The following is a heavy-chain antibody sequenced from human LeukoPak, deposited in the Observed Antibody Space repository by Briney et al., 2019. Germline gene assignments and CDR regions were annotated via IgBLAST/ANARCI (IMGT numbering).Heavy chain of an antibody. CDR2: INHSGST. J-gene: IGHJ4*02. V-gene: IGHV4-34*01. D-gene: IGHD6-19*01. Sequence: NPSETLSLTCAVYGGSFSGYYWSWIRQPPGKGLEWIGEINHSGSTNYNPSLKSRVTISVDTSKNQFSLKLSSVTAADTAVYYCARGLPQYSSGWYVSGAPKRNYYFDYWGQGTLVTVSS. CDR1: GGSFSGYY. CDR3: ARGLPQYSSGWYVSGAPKRNYYFDY.